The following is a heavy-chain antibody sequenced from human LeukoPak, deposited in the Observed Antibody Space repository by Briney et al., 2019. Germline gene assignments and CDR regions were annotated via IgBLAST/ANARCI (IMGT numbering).Heavy chain of an antibody. Sequence: ASVTVSCKASGYTFTGYYMHWVRQAPGPGIEWMGWINPNSGGTNSPQKFQGGVTMTSDTPISTAYMELSRLRSDDTAVYYCGWGVRLDYWGQGTLVTVSS. J-gene: IGHJ4*02. V-gene: IGHV1-2*02. CDR2: INPNSGGT. CDR3: GWGVRLDY. CDR1: GYTFTGYY. D-gene: IGHD3-10*01.